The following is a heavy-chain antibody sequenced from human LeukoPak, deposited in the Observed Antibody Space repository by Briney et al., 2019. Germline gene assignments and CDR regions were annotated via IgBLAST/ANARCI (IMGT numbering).Heavy chain of an antibody. CDR3: ARRGQQRGWGAFDI. Sequence: GESLKISCEGSGYSFANSWIAWVRQMPGKGLEWMGIIYPGDSDTTYNPSFQGQVTISADMSIDSTYLQWSSLKASDTAIYYCARRGQQRGWGAFDIWGQGTMVTVSS. J-gene: IGHJ3*02. D-gene: IGHD6-13*01. CDR1: GYSFANSW. CDR2: IYPGDSDT. V-gene: IGHV5-51*01.